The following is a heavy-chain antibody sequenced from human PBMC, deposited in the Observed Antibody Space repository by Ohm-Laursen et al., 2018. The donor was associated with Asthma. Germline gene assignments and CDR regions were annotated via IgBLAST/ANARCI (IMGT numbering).Heavy chain of an antibody. CDR3: AKDSSEVVAADEY. CDR2: ISTASSFI. CDR1: GYTFSRYS. Sequence: GQTLSLTCAAPGYTFSRYSIHWVRQIPGKGLEWVASISTASSFIYYADSVKGRFTISRDNPGNTLYLQMNSLRAEDTAVYYCAKDSSEVVAADEYWGQGTLVTVSS. D-gene: IGHD2-15*01. V-gene: IGHV3-21*04. J-gene: IGHJ4*02.